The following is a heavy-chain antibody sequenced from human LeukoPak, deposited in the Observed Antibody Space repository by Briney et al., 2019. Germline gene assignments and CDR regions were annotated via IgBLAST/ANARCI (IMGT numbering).Heavy chain of an antibody. CDR1: GGSMSPYY. D-gene: IGHD5-18*01. J-gene: IGHJ4*02. V-gene: IGHV4-59*01. CDR3: ATIKRGYPFGYFDF. Sequence: SETLSLTCTVSGGSMSPYYWSWIRQSPGKGLEWIAYMFDSVTSKDNMSDSVTSKDNPSLKSRLTLSADTSKNQFSLRLSYVTAADTAVYYCATIKRGYPFGYFDFWGQGILVTVSS. CDR2: MSDSVTS.